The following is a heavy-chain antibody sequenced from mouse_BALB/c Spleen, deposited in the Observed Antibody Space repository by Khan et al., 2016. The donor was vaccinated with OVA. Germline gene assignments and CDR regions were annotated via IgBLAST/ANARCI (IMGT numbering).Heavy chain of an antibody. CDR1: GYTFTSYY. Sequence: VQLQQSGPELMKPGASVKISCKASGYTFTSYYINWMKQSHGKSLEWIGYIDTFNGGTTYNQKFKGKATLTVDKSSNTAYMHLSSLTSEDSAVYYCARNGISSWFAYWGQGTLVTVSA. V-gene: IGHV1S135*01. CDR3: ARNGISSWFAY. J-gene: IGHJ3*01. D-gene: IGHD4-1*01. CDR2: IDTFNGGT.